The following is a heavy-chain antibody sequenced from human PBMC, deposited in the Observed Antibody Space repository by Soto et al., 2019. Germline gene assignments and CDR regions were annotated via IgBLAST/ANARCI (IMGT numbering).Heavy chain of an antibody. J-gene: IGHJ1*01. D-gene: IGHD5-18*01. CDR2: TSYDGNNK. V-gene: IGHV3-30*03. Sequence: GSLRLSCAAPRFIFISYGMHWVRQAPGKGLEWLAVTSYDGNNKYYGDSVKGRFTLSRDESKNTLYLQMYSLRPEDTAVYYCATTVDTTRVTWGLGNWGQRTMVTISS. CDR1: RFIFISYG. CDR3: ATTVDTTRVTWGLGN.